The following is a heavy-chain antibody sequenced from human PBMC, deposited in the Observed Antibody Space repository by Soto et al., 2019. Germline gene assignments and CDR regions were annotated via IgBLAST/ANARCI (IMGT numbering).Heavy chain of an antibody. V-gene: IGHV4-31*03. CDR1: GVSISSGGYY. D-gene: IGHD3-22*01. CDR3: ARDGTLYDSRGYYYLY. Sequence: SETLSLTCTVSGVSISSGGYYWGWIRQHPGRGLEWIGNIYHSGRTYYNPSLKSRVIMSVDTSKNQFSLKLSSVTAADTAMYYCARDGTLYDSRGYYYLYWGQGTLVTVSS. CDR2: IYHSGRT. J-gene: IGHJ4*02.